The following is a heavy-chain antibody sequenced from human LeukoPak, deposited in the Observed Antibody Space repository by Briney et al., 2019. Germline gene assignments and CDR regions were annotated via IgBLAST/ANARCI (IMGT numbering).Heavy chain of an antibody. CDR2: FDPEDGET. CDR1: GYTFTSYG. J-gene: IGHJ4*02. D-gene: IGHD4-17*01. CDR3: ATTSYGDYMNY. Sequence: GASVKVSCKASGYTFTSYGISWVRQAPGQGLEWMGGFDPEDGETIYAQKFQGRVTMTEDTSTDTAYMELSSLRSEDTAVYYCATTSYGDYMNYWGQGTLVTVSS. V-gene: IGHV1-24*01.